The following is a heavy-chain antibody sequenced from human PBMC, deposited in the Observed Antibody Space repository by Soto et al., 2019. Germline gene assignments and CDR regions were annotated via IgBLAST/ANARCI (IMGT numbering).Heavy chain of an antibody. CDR3: ARGTRPLAMVFDY. D-gene: IGHD5-18*01. J-gene: IGHJ4*02. CDR1: GGSITSGAYF. Sequence: VQLQGSGPGLVKPSQTLSLTCANTGGSITSGAYFWNWMRQLPVKGLEWSGHISYSGNTDYNPYLKCRVTLSRDTSKNQFSLTLRAVTDAYTAVYYCARGTRPLAMVFDYWCQGTLVSVSS. V-gene: IGHV4-31*11. CDR2: ISYSGNT.